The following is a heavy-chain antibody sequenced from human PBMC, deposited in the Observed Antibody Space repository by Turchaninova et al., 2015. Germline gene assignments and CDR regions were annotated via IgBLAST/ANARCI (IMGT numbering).Heavy chain of an antibody. D-gene: IGHD2-15*01. CDR1: AGSIIKIHYY. V-gene: IGHV4-39*07. CDR3: VRAPCSGGGCSYWYFDL. CDR2: INYGGTS. J-gene: IGHJ2*01. Sequence: QLQLQESGPGLVTPSETLSLTRTFPAGSIIKIHYYWGWTRQSPGMGLECIGNINYGGTSYYNPTLQRRVTNSVDTSKSQFSLQLTSVTAADTAVYYCVRAPCSGGGCSYWYFDLWGRGTLVTVSS.